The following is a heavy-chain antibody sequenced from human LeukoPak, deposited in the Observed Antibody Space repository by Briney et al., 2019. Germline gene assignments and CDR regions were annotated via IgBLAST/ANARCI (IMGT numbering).Heavy chain of an antibody. CDR3: AKPGYCSGGTCFFDY. J-gene: IGHJ4*02. Sequence: GGSLRLSCAASGFTFSSYAMHWVRQAPGKGLEYVSAISSNGGSTYYANSVKGRFTISRDNSKNTLFLQMNSLRAEDTAVYYCAKPGYCSGGTCFFDYWGLGTLVTVSS. D-gene: IGHD2-15*01. CDR2: ISSNGGST. V-gene: IGHV3-64*01. CDR1: GFTFSSYA.